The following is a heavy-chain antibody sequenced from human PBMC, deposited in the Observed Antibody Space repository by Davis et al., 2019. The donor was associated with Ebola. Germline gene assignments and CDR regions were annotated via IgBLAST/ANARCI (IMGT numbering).Heavy chain of an antibody. J-gene: IGHJ4*02. CDR1: GGPISSSSYY. D-gene: IGHD3-3*01. CDR3: VRFLEWLPNY. Sequence: SETLSLTCTVSGGPISSSSYYWGWIRQPPGKGLEWIGSIYYSGSTYYNPSLKSRVTISVDTSKNQFSLKLSSVTAADTAVYYCVRFLEWLPNYWGQGTLVTVSS. V-gene: IGHV4-39*01. CDR2: IYYSGST.